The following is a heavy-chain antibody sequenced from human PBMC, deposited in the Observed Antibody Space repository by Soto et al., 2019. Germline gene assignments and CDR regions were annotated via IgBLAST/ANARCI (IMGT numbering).Heavy chain of an antibody. D-gene: IGHD2-15*01. V-gene: IGHV3-30*18. J-gene: IGHJ4*02. CDR1: GFTFSSYG. CDR2: ISYDGSNK. Sequence: GGSLRLSCAASGFTFSSYGMHWVRQAPGKGLEWVAVISYDGSNKYYADSVKGRLTISRDNSKNTLYLQMNSLRAEDTAVYYCAKEGAPRGYCSGGSCKIFDYWGQGTLVTVSS. CDR3: AKEGAPRGYCSGGSCKIFDY.